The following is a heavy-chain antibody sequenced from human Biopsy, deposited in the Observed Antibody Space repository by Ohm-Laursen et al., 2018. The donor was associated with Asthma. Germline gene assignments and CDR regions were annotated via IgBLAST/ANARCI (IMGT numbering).Heavy chain of an antibody. CDR2: IIPIFGTA. J-gene: IGHJ5*02. CDR1: RGTFRNYA. V-gene: IGHV1-69*01. Sequence: FSVKVSCKASRGTFRNYAVNWVRQAPGQGLEWMGGIIPIFGTAKYAEKFQGRVTITADESSAYMELRSLTFEDMAMYYCARDQGIAVSGSTLGWFDPWGQGTLVTVSS. D-gene: IGHD6-19*01. CDR3: ARDQGIAVSGSTLGWFDP.